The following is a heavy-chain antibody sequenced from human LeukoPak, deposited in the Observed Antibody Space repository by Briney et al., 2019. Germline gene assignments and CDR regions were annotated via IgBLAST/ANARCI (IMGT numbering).Heavy chain of an antibody. CDR2: IKLDGSEK. CDR1: GFTFGKYW. CDR3: ARDQYDTWSRRGNFDS. V-gene: IGHV3-7*03. Sequence: GGSLRLSCVASGFTFGKYWMSWVRQAPGKGLEWVANIKLDGSEKNYVDSVKGRFTISRDNTKNSLYLQMNSLGVEDTAVFYCARDQYDTWSRRGNFDSWGQGTLVIVSS. J-gene: IGHJ4*02. D-gene: IGHD3-3*01.